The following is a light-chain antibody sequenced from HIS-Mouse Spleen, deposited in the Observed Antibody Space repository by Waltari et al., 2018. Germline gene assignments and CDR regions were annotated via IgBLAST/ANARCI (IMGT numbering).Light chain of an antibody. Sequence: QSALTQPASVSGSPGQSITISCPGPSSDVGSYHLVSWYQQHPGKAPKLMIYEGSKRPSGVSNRFSGSKSGNTASLTISGLQAEDEADYYCCSYAGSSTFGVFGGGTKLTVL. CDR1: SSDVGSYHL. CDR3: CSYAGSSTFGV. J-gene: IGLJ3*02. V-gene: IGLV2-23*03. CDR2: EGS.